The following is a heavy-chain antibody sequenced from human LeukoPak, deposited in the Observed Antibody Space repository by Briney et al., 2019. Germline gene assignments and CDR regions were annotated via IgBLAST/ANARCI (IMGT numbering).Heavy chain of an antibody. J-gene: IGHJ4*02. Sequence: GGSLRLSCAASGFIFSNNGMHWVRQAPGKGLEWVAFIRYDGSYKYYADSVKGRFTISRDNSENQLYLQMDSLKPEDTAVYYCAKEAGYSGYDYPDYWGQGTLVTVSS. CDR1: GFIFSNNG. CDR2: IRYDGSYK. CDR3: AKEAGYSGYDYPDY. V-gene: IGHV3-30*02. D-gene: IGHD5-12*01.